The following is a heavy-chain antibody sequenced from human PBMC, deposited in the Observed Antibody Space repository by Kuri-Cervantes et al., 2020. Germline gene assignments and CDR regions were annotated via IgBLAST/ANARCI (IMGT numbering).Heavy chain of an antibody. CDR3: ARAANGIALAGRGYYFDY. Sequence: ASVKVSCKASGYTFTSYYMHWVRQAPGQGLEWMGIINPSGGSTSYAQKFQGRVTMTRDTSTSTVYMELSSLRSEDTAVYYCARAANGIALAGRGYYFDYWGQGTLVTVSS. CDR2: INPSGGST. D-gene: IGHD6-19*01. V-gene: IGHV1-46*01. CDR1: GYTFTSYY. J-gene: IGHJ4*02.